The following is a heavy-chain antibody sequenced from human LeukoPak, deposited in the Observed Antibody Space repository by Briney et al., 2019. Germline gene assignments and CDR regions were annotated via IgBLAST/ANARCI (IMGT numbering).Heavy chain of an antibody. CDR3: ARDSPGDLAYDS. Sequence: PGGSERLSCAASGFTFSTYWMTWVRQAPGKGPEWVANIKEDGSATYYVDSVKGRFTISRDNAKKSLYLQMNSLRAEDTAVYYCARDSPGDLAYDSWGQGTLVTVSS. D-gene: IGHD3-10*01. V-gene: IGHV3-7*04. CDR2: IKEDGSAT. J-gene: IGHJ4*02. CDR1: GFTFSTYW.